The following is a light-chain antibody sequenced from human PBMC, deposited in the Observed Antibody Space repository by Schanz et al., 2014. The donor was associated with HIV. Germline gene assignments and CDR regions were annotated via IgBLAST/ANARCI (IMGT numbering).Light chain of an antibody. CDR2: DND. J-gene: IGLJ2*01. V-gene: IGLV6-57*04. CDR3: QSSDASNPVV. Sequence: NFMLTQPHSVSESPGKTVIISCTRNSGSIASSFVQWYQQRPGSAPTIVIYDNDQRPSGVPNRFPGSIDSSSNSASLTISGLKSDDEADYYCQSSDASNPVVFGGGTKLTVL. CDR1: SGSIASSF.